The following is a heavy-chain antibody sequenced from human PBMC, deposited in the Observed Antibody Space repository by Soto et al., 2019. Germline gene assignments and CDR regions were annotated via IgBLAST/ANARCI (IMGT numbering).Heavy chain of an antibody. CDR3: ARVRDGLDLYYYYGMDV. D-gene: IGHD3-16*01. Sequence: QVQLQESGPGLVKPSQTLSLTCTVSGGSISSGGYYWSWIRQHPGKGLEWIGYIYYSGSTYYNPSLKCRVTISVDTSKNQFSLKLSSVTAADTAVYYCARVRDGLDLYYYYGMDVWGQGTTVTVSS. J-gene: IGHJ6*02. CDR1: GGSISSGGYY. V-gene: IGHV4-31*03. CDR2: IYYSGST.